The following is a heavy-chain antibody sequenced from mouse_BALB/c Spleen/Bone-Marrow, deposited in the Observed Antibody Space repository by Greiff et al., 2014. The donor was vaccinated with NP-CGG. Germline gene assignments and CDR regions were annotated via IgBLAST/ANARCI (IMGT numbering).Heavy chain of an antibody. D-gene: IGHD2-1*01. J-gene: IGHJ3*01. CDR2: IWGDGST. Sequence: QVQLQQSGPGLVAPSQSLSITCPVSGFSFTSYGVSWVRQPPGKGLEWLGIIWGDGSTNYHSALISRLSISKDNSKSQVFLKLNSLQTDDTATYYCAKPTGNYLCPYWGQGTLVTVSA. V-gene: IGHV2-3*01. CDR1: GFSFTSYG. CDR3: AKPTGNYLCPY.